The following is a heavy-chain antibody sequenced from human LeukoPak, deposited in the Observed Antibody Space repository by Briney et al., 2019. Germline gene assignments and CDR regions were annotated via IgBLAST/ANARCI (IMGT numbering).Heavy chain of an antibody. CDR3: TRDYGHYPNPPT. CDR1: GDSVSSNSAA. CDR2: TYYRSKWYN. D-gene: IGHD4-17*01. Sequence: SQTLSLTCAISGDSVSSNSAAWNWIRQSPSRGLEWLGRTYYRSKWYNDYAVSVKSRITINPDTSKNQFSLNLSSVTAADTAVYYCTRDYGHYPNPPTWGQGTLVTVSS. V-gene: IGHV6-1*01. J-gene: IGHJ5*02.